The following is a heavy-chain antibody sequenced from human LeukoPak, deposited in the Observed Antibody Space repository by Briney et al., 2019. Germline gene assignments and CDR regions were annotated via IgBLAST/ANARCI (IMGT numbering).Heavy chain of an antibody. CDR1: GFTVSSNY. J-gene: IGHJ4*02. Sequence: GGPLRLSCAASGFTVSSNYMSWVRQAPGKGLEWVSVIYSGGSTYYADSVKGRFTISRDNSKNTLYLQMNSLRAEDTAVYYCAREDYDNSGYYRNWGQGTLVAVSS. CDR3: AREDYDNSGYYRN. CDR2: IYSGGST. D-gene: IGHD3-22*01. V-gene: IGHV3-53*01.